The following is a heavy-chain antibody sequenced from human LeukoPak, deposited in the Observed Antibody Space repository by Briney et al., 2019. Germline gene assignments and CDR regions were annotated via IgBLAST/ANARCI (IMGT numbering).Heavy chain of an antibody. CDR3: ARAPSEVGGYYPEDFRH. D-gene: IGHD3-22*01. CDR2: INSDGKT. V-gene: IGHV3-74*01. J-gene: IGHJ1*01. Sequence: TGGSLRLSCEASGFTFSRYWMHWVRQAPGKGLVWVSRINSDGKTNYADSVKGRFTISRENAKNTVSLQMDSLRAEDTGVYYCARAPSEVGGYYPEDFRHWGQGTLVTV. CDR1: GFTFSRYW.